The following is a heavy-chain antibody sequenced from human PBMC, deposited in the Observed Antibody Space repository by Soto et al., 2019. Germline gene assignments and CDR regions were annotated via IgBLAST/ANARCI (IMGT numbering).Heavy chain of an antibody. J-gene: IGHJ4*02. Sequence: SETLSLTCTVSGGSISSYYWSWIRQPPGKGLEWIGYIYYSGSTNYNPSIKTRVTISVDTSENQFSLKMRSVTAADTAVFYCATMGTPATGLYFFDYWGQGSLVTVSS. CDR2: IYYSGST. D-gene: IGHD2-15*01. CDR3: ATMGTPATGLYFFDY. V-gene: IGHV4-59*01. CDR1: GGSISSYY.